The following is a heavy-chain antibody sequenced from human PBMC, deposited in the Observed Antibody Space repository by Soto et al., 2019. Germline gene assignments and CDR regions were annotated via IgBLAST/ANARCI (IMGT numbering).Heavy chain of an antibody. Sequence: QLGGSLRLSCAASGFTFSSYAMSWVRQAPGKGLEWVSAISGSGGSTYYADSVKGRFTISRDNSKNTLYLQMNSLRAEDTAVYYCAKGPQSPPYYYYYMDVWGKGTTVTVSS. V-gene: IGHV3-23*01. CDR3: AKGPQSPPYYYYYMDV. CDR1: GFTFSSYA. CDR2: ISGSGGST. J-gene: IGHJ6*03.